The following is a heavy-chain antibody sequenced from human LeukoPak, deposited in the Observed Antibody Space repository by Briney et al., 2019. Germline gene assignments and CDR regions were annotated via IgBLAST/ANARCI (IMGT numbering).Heavy chain of an antibody. V-gene: IGHV4-31*03. D-gene: IGHD3-22*01. J-gene: IGHJ4*02. CDR2: IYYSGST. CDR3: ASNPPRDSSGYYYMAFDY. CDR1: GGSISSGGYY. Sequence: PSETLSLTCTVSGGSISSGGYYWSWIRQHPGKGLEWIGYIYYSGSTYYNPSLKSRVTISVDTSKNQFSLKLSSLTAADTAVYYCASNPPRDSSGYYYMAFDYWGQGTLVTVSS.